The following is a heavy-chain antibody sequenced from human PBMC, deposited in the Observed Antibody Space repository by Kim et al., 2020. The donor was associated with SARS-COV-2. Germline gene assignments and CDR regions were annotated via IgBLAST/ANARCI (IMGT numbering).Heavy chain of an antibody. CDR2: IIPILGIA. J-gene: IGHJ4*02. V-gene: IGHV1-69*04. CDR3: ARDLSYYDSSGQYRDY. Sequence: SVKVSCKASGGTFSSYAISWVRQAPGQGLEWMGRIIPILGIANYAQKFQGRVTITADKSTSTAYMELSSLRSEDTAVYYCARDLSYYDSSGQYRDYWGQGTLVTVSS. D-gene: IGHD3-22*01. CDR1: GGTFSSYA.